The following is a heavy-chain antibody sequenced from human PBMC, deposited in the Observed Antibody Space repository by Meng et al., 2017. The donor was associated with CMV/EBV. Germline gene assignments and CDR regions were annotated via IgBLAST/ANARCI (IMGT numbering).Heavy chain of an antibody. Sequence: GESLKISCAASGFTFSSYWMHWVRQAPGKGLVWVSRINSDGSSTSYADSVKGRFAISRDNAKNTLYLQMNSLRAEDTAVYHCARDKVGSGSYYFDAFDIWGQGTMVTVSS. J-gene: IGHJ3*02. CDR1: GFTFSSYW. D-gene: IGHD3-10*01. CDR2: INSDGSST. CDR3: ARDKVGSGSYYFDAFDI. V-gene: IGHV3-74*01.